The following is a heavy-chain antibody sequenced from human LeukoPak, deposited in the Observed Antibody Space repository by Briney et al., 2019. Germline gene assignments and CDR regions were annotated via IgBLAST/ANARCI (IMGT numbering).Heavy chain of an antibody. V-gene: IGHV1-24*01. D-gene: IGHD6-13*01. CDR2: FEPEDGKT. J-gene: IGHJ6*02. CDR1: GYTLTELS. CDR3: ATGYLVTAGLMDV. Sequence: ASVTVSCKVSGYTLTELSMFWVRQAPGKGLEWMGSFEPEDGKTVYAQKFQGRVTMTEDTSTDTAYMELSSLRSEDTAVYYCATGYLVTAGLMDVWGQGTTVTVSS.